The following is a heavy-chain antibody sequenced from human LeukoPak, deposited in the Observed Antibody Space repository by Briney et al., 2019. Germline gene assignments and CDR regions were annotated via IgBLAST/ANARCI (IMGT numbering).Heavy chain of an antibody. CDR1: GGSISSYY. CDR2: IYTSGIA. Sequence: SETLSLTCTVSGGSISSYYWSWIRQPAGKGLEWIGRIYTSGIANYNPSLKSRVTMSLDTSMNQFSLKLSSVTAADTAVYYCARNFDSWGQGTLVTVSS. V-gene: IGHV4-4*07. CDR3: ARNFDS. J-gene: IGHJ4*02.